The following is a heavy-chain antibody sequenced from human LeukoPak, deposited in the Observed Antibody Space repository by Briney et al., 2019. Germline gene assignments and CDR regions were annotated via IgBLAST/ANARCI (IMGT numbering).Heavy chain of an antibody. D-gene: IGHD3-22*01. CDR1: GFTFSSYA. V-gene: IGHV3-30-3*01. CDR2: ISYDGSNK. J-gene: IGHJ4*02. Sequence: PGGSLRLSCAASGFTFSSYAMRWVRQAPGKGLEWVAVISYDGSNKYYADSVKGRFTISRDNSKNTLYLQMNSLRAEDTAVYYCAREGNYDSSGYYYVLFDYWGQGTLVTVSS. CDR3: AREGNYDSSGYYYVLFDY.